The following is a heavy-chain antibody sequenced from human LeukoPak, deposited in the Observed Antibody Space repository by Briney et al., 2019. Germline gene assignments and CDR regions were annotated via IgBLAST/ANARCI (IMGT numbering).Heavy chain of an antibody. D-gene: IGHD3-22*01. CDR2: MNPNSGNT. Sequence: ASVKVSCKASGYTFTSYDINWVRQATGQGLEWMGWMNPNSGNTGYAQKFQGRVTITRNTSISTAYMELSSLRSEDTAVYYCARASFGYYDSSGYRDAFDIWGQGTMVTVSS. CDR3: ARASFGYYDSSGYRDAFDI. J-gene: IGHJ3*02. CDR1: GYTFTSYD. V-gene: IGHV1-8*03.